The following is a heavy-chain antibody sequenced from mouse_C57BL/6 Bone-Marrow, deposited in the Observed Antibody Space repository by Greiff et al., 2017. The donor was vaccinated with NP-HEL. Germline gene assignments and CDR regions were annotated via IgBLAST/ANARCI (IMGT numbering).Heavy chain of an antibody. CDR1: GYTFTSYG. Sequence: VQRVESGAELARPGASVKLSCKASGYTFTSYGISWVKQRTGQGLEWIGEIYPRSGNTYYNEKFKGKATLTADKSSSTAYMELRSLTSEDSAVYFCAREGGSPYWYFDVWGTGTTVTVSS. CDR3: AREGGSPYWYFDV. V-gene: IGHV1-81*01. CDR2: IYPRSGNT. D-gene: IGHD1-1*01. J-gene: IGHJ1*03.